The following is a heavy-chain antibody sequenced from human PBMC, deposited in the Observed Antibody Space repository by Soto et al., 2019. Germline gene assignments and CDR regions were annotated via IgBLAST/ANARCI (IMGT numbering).Heavy chain of an antibody. CDR3: ARDRDGGWLHMDV. CDR2: IWSDGKKE. V-gene: IGHV3-33*01. D-gene: IGHD2-15*01. J-gene: IGHJ6*02. Sequence: QVQLVESGGGVVQPGRSLRLSCVGSGFPFWHYGMHWVRQAPGKGLEWVAVIWSDGKKESYADYVKGRFAISRDNFKDTLYLQMNSQRAEDTAVYYCARDRDGGWLHMDVWGQGTTVTVSS. CDR1: GFPFWHYG.